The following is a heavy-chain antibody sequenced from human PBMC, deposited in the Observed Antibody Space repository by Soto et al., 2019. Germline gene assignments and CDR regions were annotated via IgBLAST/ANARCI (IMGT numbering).Heavy chain of an antibody. V-gene: IGHV3-23*01. CDR1: GFTFSSYA. CDR3: AKERVPTKLGFLELSAEYFQH. J-gene: IGHJ1*01. CDR2: ISGSGGST. Sequence: GGSLRLSCAASGFTFSSYAMSWVRQAPGKGLEWVSAISGSGGSTYYADSVKGRFTISRDNSKNTLYLQMNSLRAEDTAVYYCAKERVPTKLGFLELSAEYFQHWGQGTLVTVSS. D-gene: IGHD3-3*01.